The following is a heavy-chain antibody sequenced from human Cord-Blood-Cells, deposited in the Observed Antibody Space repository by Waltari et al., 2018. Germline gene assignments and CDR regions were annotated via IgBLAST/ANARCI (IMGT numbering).Heavy chain of an antibody. J-gene: IGHJ3*02. Sequence: AEVKKPGESLTISCKGSGYSFTSYWIGWGRRMPGKSLEWMGIIYPGDSDTRYSPSFQGQITISADKTISTAYLQWSSLKASDTAMYYGARWSENAFDSWGQGTMVTVSS. CDR3: ARWSENAFDS. CDR1: GYSFTSYW. V-gene: IGHV5-51*01. CDR2: IYPGDSDT.